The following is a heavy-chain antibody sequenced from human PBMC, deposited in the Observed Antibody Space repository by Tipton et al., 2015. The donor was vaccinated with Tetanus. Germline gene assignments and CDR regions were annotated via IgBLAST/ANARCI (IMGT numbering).Heavy chain of an antibody. CDR2: IYYSGST. D-gene: IGHD4-17*01. V-gene: IGHV4-59*01. J-gene: IGHJ5*02. CDR1: GGSISSYY. CDR3: ARGGRYDYGVQGWFDP. Sequence: LRLSCPVSGGSISSYYWSWIRQPPGKGLEWIGYIYYSGSTNYNPSLKSRVTISVDTSKNQFSLKLSSVTAADTAVYYCARGGRYDYGVQGWFDPWGQGTLVTVSS.